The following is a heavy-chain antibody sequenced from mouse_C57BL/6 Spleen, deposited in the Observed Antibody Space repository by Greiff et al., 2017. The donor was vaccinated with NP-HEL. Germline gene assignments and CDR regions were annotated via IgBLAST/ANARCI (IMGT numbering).Heavy chain of an antibody. CDR3: ARGVGDGYRYAMDY. J-gene: IGHJ4*01. CDR1: GYSFTDYN. V-gene: IGHV1-39*01. CDR2: INPNYGTT. Sequence: VQLQQSGPELVKPGASVKISCKASGYSFTDYNMNWVKQSTGKSLEWIGVINPNYGTTSSNQKFKGKATLTVDQSSSTAYMQLNSLTSEDSAVYYGARGVGDGYRYAMDYWGQGTSVTVSS. D-gene: IGHD2-3*01.